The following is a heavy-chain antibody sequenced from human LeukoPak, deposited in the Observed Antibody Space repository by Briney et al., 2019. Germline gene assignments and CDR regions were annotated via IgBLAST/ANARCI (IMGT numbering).Heavy chain of an antibody. V-gene: IGHV4-59*02. CDR2: IYYSGST. Sequence: SETLSLTCTVSGGSVSSYYWSWIRQPPGKGLEWIGYIYYSGSTYYNPSLKSRVTISVDTSKNQFSLKLSSVTAADTAVYYCARRPIQLWLLHWGQGTLVTVSS. D-gene: IGHD5-18*01. CDR1: GGSVSSYY. J-gene: IGHJ4*02. CDR3: ARRPIQLWLLH.